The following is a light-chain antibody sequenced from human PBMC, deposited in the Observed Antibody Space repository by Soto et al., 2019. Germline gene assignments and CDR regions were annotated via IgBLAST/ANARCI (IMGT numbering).Light chain of an antibody. CDR1: HDINNY. CDR3: QHYDTLPYS. Sequence: DIQMTQSPSSLSASVGDRVTITCQASHDINNYLNWYQQKPGKAPKLLIFDASHLERGVPPMFSGSASGTHFSLTINSLQPEDVAAYYCQHYDTLPYSFGQGTKLEIK. V-gene: IGKV1-33*01. CDR2: DAS. J-gene: IGKJ2*03.